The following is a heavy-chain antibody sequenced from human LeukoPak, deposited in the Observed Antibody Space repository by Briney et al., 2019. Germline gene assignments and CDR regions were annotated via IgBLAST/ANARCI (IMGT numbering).Heavy chain of an antibody. D-gene: IGHD1-26*01. V-gene: IGHV4-39*01. CDR3: ARQEGIVGAKWYFDY. CDR2: IYYSGST. Sequence: PSETLSLTCTVSGGSISSSSYYWSWIRQPPGKGLEWIGSIYYSGSTYYNPSLKSRVTISVDTSKNQFSLKLSSVTAADTAVYYCARQEGIVGAKWYFDYWGQGTLVTVSS. CDR1: GGSISSSSYY. J-gene: IGHJ4*02.